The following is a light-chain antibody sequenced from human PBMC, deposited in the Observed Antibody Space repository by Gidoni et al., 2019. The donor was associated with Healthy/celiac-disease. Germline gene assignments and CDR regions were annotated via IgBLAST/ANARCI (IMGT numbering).Light chain of an antibody. CDR2: EVS. V-gene: IGLV2-14*01. CDR3: SSYTSSSTWV. Sequence: QSALTQPASVAGSPGQSITISCTGTSSDVGGYNYVYWYQQHPGKAPKLMIYEVSTRPSGVSNRCSGSKSGNTASLTISGLQAEDEADYYCSSYTSSSTWVFGGGTKLTVL. J-gene: IGLJ3*02. CDR1: SSDVGGYNY.